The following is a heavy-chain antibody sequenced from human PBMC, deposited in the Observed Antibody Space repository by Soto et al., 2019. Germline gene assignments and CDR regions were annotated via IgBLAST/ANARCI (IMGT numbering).Heavy chain of an antibody. CDR2: INPKSGGT. D-gene: IGHD2-8*01. J-gene: IGHJ6*02. V-gene: IGHV1-2*04. Sequence: XSVKGACKAAGYCLTDYHTRWVRQAPGQGLEWLGRINPKSGGTSTAQKFQGWVTMTTDTSISTASMELTRLTSDDTAIYYCARGDSTDCSNGVCYFFYNHDMDVWGQGTTVTVSS. CDR1: GYCLTDYH. CDR3: ARGDSTDCSNGVCYFFYNHDMDV.